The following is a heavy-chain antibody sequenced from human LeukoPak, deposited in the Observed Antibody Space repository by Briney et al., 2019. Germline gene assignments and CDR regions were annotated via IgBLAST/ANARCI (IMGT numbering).Heavy chain of an antibody. Sequence: SVKVSFKASGGTFSSYAISWVRQAPGQGLEWMGRIIPILGIANYAQKFQGRVTIAADKSTSTAYMELSSLRSEDTAVYYCARAPDSSGYVFDYWGQGTLVTVSS. V-gene: IGHV1-69*04. D-gene: IGHD3-22*01. CDR3: ARAPDSSGYVFDY. CDR1: GGTFSSYA. CDR2: IIPILGIA. J-gene: IGHJ4*02.